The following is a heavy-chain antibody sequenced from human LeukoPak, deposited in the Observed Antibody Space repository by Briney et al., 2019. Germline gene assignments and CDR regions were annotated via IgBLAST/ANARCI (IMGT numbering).Heavy chain of an antibody. CDR3: AKDTTPPKAGFDP. V-gene: IGHV3-30*02. CDR2: IRYDGSNK. CDR1: GFTFSSSG. J-gene: IGHJ5*02. D-gene: IGHD1-14*01. Sequence: PGGSLRLSCAASGFTFSSSGMHWVRQAPGKGLEWVAFIRYDGSNKYYADSVKGRFTISRDNSKNTLHLQMNSLRAGDTAVYYCAKDTTPPKAGFDPWGQGTLVTVSS.